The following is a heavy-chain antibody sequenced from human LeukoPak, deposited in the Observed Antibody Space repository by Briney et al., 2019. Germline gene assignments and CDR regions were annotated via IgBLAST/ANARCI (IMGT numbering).Heavy chain of an antibody. Sequence: GGSLRLSCAASGFIFNNYWMHWVRQAPGKGLGWVSRINSDGSSRNYADSVKGRFTISRDNAKNTLYLQMNSLRAEDTAVYYCASASSHRIAAGGDYWGQGTLLTVSS. D-gene: IGHD6-13*01. CDR2: INSDGSSR. CDR1: GFIFNNYW. V-gene: IGHV3-74*01. J-gene: IGHJ4*02. CDR3: ASASSHRIAAGGDY.